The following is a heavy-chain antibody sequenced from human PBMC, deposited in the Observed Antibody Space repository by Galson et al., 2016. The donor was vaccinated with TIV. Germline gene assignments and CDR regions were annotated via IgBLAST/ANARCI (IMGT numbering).Heavy chain of an antibody. CDR2: IDPSGGGT. D-gene: IGHD2-15*01. J-gene: IGHJ4*02. CDR1: GYTFINYY. CDR3: AVWANTHYFAL. Sequence: SVKVSCKASGYTFINYYMHWVRQAPGQGLEWVGVIDPSGGGTTYAQKFQGRVTMTRDTSTNTVYMELSSLTSDDTAVFYCAVWANTHYFALWGQGTLITVSS. V-gene: IGHV1-46*01.